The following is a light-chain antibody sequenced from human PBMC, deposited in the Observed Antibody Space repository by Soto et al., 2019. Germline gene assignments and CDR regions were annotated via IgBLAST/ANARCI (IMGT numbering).Light chain of an antibody. CDR3: QQAYSKNT. Sequence: DIQMTQSPSSLSASVGDRVTIACRASQNIRTYLNWYQQSPGKAPKLLIYAASNLQSGVPSRFSGSGSGTDFTLNINSLKPEDFATYYCQQAYSKNTFGGGTKVEIK. V-gene: IGKV1-39*01. CDR1: QNIRTY. CDR2: AAS. J-gene: IGKJ4*01.